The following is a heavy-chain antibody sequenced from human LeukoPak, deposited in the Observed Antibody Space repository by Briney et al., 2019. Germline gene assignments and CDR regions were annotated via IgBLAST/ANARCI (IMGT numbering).Heavy chain of an antibody. CDR1: GDSVSSNNAA. CDR3: VRDASRVLDY. CDR2: TYHRSKWYS. J-gene: IGHJ4*02. D-gene: IGHD5/OR15-5a*01. V-gene: IGHV6-1*01. Sequence: SQTFSLTCVISGDSVSSNNAAWNWIRQSPSRGLEWLGRTYHRSKWYSDYAVSLKSRITINSDTSKNHFSLQLNSVTPEDTAVYFCVRDASRVLDYWGQGTLVTVSS.